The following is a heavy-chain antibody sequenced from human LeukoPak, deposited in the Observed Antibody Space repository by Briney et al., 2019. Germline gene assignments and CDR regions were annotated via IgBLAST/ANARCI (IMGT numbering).Heavy chain of an antibody. CDR1: GFIFSNYG. J-gene: IGHJ4*02. CDR3: ARGWGSFEN. Sequence: GGSLRLSCAASGFIFSNYGMTWVRQAPGKGLEWVSSIRSTSSNTYYADSVRGRFTISRDNAKNSLYLQMNSLRAEDTAVYFCARGWGSFENWGQGTLVAVSS. D-gene: IGHD7-27*01. CDR2: IRSTSSNT. V-gene: IGHV3-21*04.